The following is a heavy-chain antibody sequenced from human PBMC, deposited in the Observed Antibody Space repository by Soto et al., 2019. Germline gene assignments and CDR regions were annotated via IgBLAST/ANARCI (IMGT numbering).Heavy chain of an antibody. Sequence: GASVKVSCKVSGYTLTELSMHWVRQAPGKGLEWMGGFDPEDGETIYAQKFQGRVTMTEDTSTDTAYMELSSLRSEDTAVYYCATRPITMVRGVILPSCWFDPWGQGTLVTVS. CDR1: GYTLTELS. V-gene: IGHV1-24*01. CDR3: ATRPITMVRGVILPSCWFDP. D-gene: IGHD3-10*01. J-gene: IGHJ5*02. CDR2: FDPEDGET.